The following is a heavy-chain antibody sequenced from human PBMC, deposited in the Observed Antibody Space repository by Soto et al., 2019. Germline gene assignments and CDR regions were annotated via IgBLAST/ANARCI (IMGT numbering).Heavy chain of an antibody. Sequence: QVQLVQSGDEVKKPGASVKVSGKASGYIFVNYGIGWVRQAPGQGLEWMGWISPYTGNTHSASKVQGRLTMTTDTSTSTAYMDLGSLTSDDTAVYYCVMVDNYVTPTPQDVWGQGTTVTVSS. CDR1: GYIFVNYG. V-gene: IGHV1-18*01. CDR3: VMVDNYVTPTPQDV. CDR2: ISPYTGNT. J-gene: IGHJ6*02. D-gene: IGHD3-16*01.